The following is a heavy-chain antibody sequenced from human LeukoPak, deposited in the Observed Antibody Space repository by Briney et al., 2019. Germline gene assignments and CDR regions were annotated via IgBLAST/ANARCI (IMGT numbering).Heavy chain of an antibody. CDR3: ASSRDGYNSVFDY. Sequence: ASVKVSCKASGGTFSNYAFSWVRQAPGQGLEWMGRIVPIFGTANYAQKFQGRVTITTDESTSTAYMELGSLRSEDTAVYYCASSRDGYNSVFDYWGQGTLVTVSS. J-gene: IGHJ4*02. D-gene: IGHD5-24*01. V-gene: IGHV1-69*05. CDR1: GGTFSNYA. CDR2: IVPIFGTA.